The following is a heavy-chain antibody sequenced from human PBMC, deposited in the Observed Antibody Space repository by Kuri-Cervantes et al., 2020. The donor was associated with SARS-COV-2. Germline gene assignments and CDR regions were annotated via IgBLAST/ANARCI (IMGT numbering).Heavy chain of an antibody. CDR3: ARGYYD. Sequence: GESLKISCAASGFTFSRDTMYWVRQGPGKGLVWVSRMSGDGSSITYADSVKGRFTISRDNAKNTLYLQMNSLRAEDTAVYYCARGYYDWGQGTLVTVSS. CDR2: MSGDGSSI. V-gene: IGHV3-74*01. D-gene: IGHD3-22*01. CDR1: GFTFSRDT. J-gene: IGHJ4*02.